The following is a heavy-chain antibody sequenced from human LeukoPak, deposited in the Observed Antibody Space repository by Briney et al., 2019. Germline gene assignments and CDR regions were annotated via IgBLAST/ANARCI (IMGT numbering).Heavy chain of an antibody. CDR2: IYSSGST. Sequence: SETLSLTCTVSGGSISSDYWSWIRQPAGKGLEWIGRIYSSGSTNYNTSLKSRVTMSVDTPKNQFSLKLSPVTAADTAVYYCARDFVVVGFTRDNDWFDPWGQGTLVTVS. V-gene: IGHV4-4*07. CDR1: GGSISSDY. CDR3: ARDFVVVGFTRDNDWFDP. D-gene: IGHD2-15*01. J-gene: IGHJ5*02.